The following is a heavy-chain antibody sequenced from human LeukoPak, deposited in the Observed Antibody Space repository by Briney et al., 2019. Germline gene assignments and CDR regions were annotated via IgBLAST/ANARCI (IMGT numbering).Heavy chain of an antibody. Sequence: GGSLRLSCAASGFTVSSNYMSWVRQAPGKGLEWVSYISSSGSTIYYADSVKGRFTISRDNAKNSLYLQMNSLRAEDTAVYYCARDDSTRYGSGSYYNLWGQGTLVTVSS. J-gene: IGHJ5*02. CDR2: ISSSGSTI. CDR1: GFTVSSNY. CDR3: ARDDSTRYGSGSYYNL. D-gene: IGHD3-10*01. V-gene: IGHV3-11*01.